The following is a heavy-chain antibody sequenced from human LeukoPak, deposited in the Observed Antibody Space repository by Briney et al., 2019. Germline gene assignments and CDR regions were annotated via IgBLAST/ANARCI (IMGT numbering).Heavy chain of an antibody. V-gene: IGHV3-9*01. CDR1: GFTFDDYA. CDR3: AKDFGSSSWYIFDY. J-gene: IGHJ4*02. D-gene: IGHD6-13*01. CDR2: ISWNSGSI. Sequence: PGRSLRLSCAASGFTFDDYAMHWVRQAPGKGLEWVSGISWNSGSIGYADSVKGRFTISRDKAKNSLYLQMNSLRAEDTALYYCAKDFGSSSWYIFDYWGQGTLVTVSS.